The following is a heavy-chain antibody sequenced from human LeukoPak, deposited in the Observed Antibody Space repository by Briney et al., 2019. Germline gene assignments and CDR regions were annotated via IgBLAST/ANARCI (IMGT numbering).Heavy chain of an antibody. D-gene: IGHD6-19*01. CDR1: GYTFTSYY. J-gene: IGHJ4*02. CDR2: INPNSGGT. Sequence: ASVKVSCKASGYTFTSYYMHWVRQAPGQGLEWMGWINPNSGGTNYAQKFQGRVTMTRDTSISTAYMELRSLRSYDTAVYYCARAGQWLGPDYWGQGTLVTVSS. CDR3: ARAGQWLGPDY. V-gene: IGHV1-2*02.